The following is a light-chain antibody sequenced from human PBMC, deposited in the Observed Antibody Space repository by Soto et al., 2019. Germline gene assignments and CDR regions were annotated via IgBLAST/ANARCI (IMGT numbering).Light chain of an antibody. V-gene: IGKV1-27*01. CDR2: SAS. J-gene: IGKJ3*01. Sequence: DIQMTQSPSSLSASVGDRVTITCRAIQGFNHSLAWYQQNPGKVPNLLIFSASTLQSGVPSRFSGSGSGTDFTLTITSLQPEDVATYYCQEHYSGPPVAFGPGTKVDV. CDR3: QEHYSGPPVA. CDR1: QGFNHS.